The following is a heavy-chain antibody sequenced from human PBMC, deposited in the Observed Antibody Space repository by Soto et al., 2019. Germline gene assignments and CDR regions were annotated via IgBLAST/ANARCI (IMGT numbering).Heavy chain of an antibody. CDR1: GFTFSNYA. Sequence: PGGSLRLSCAASGFTFSNYAMSWVRQTPGKGLEWVSGIVAATGTTYYTDSVKGRFAISRDNSRNTLYLQMSILRAEDTAVYYCAKDLVFSAPTAFDFWGQGTLVTVSS. J-gene: IGHJ4*02. V-gene: IGHV3-23*01. CDR3: AKDLVFSAPTAFDF. D-gene: IGHD2-8*01. CDR2: IVAATGTT.